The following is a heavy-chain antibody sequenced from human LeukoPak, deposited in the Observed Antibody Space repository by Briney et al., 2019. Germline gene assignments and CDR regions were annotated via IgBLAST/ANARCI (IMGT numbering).Heavy chain of an antibody. CDR3: ARAYSGRYGLGYYYMDV. V-gene: IGHV4-59*01. Sequence: SETLSLTCTVSGDSISTYYWSWIRQPPGKGLEWIGYIYYSGSTNYNPSLKSRVTISVDMSKSQFSLRLSSVTAADTAVYYCARAYSGRYGLGYYYMDVWGKGTTVTISS. CDR2: IYYSGST. J-gene: IGHJ6*03. D-gene: IGHD1-26*01. CDR1: GDSISTYY.